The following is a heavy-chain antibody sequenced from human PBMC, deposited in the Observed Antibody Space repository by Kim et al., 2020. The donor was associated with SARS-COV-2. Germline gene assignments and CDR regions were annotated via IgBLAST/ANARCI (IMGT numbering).Heavy chain of an antibody. V-gene: IGHV3-9*01. D-gene: IGHD2-8*02. Sequence: GYADSVKGRFTISRDNAKNSLYLQMNSLRLEDTALYYCARPTGDDVFDIWGQGTLVTVSS. CDR3: ARPTGDDVFDI. J-gene: IGHJ3*02.